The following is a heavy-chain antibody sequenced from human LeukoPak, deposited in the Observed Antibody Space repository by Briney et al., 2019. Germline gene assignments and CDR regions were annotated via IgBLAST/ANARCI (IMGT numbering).Heavy chain of an antibody. CDR1: GYTFTSYG. V-gene: IGHV1-18*01. D-gene: IGHD3-3*01. J-gene: IGHJ5*02. Sequence: ASVKVSCKAPGYTFTSYGISWVRQAPGQGLEWMGWISAYNGNTNYAQQLQGRVTMTTDTSTSTAYMELRGLGSDDTAVYYCARARGDYDFWSGYYYFYWFDPWGQGTLVTVSS. CDR3: ARARGDYDFWSGYYYFYWFDP. CDR2: ISAYNGNT.